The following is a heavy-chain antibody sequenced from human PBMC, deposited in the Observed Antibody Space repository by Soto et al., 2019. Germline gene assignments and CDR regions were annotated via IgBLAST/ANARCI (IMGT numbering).Heavy chain of an antibody. CDR1: GFTFTNYG. CDR2: IWFDGSNK. CDR3: VRDYTYGSGISYGHNWFDP. J-gene: IGHJ5*02. V-gene: IGHV3-33*01. D-gene: IGHD3-10*01. Sequence: QVQLVESGGGVVQPEKSLRLSCAASGFTFTNYGMHWVRQAPGNGLEWVAGIWFDGSNKYYADSVKGRFTISRDNSKNMLYLQMNSLRAEDTAVHYCVRDYTYGSGISYGHNWFDPWGQGTLVSVSS.